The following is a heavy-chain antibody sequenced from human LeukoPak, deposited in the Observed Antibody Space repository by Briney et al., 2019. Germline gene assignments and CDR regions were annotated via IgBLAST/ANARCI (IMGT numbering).Heavy chain of an antibody. J-gene: IGHJ4*02. V-gene: IGHV3-74*01. CDR1: GFMFSQYA. CDR3: ARSPLTVTTRLHFDY. D-gene: IGHD4-17*01. Sequence: GGSLRLSCAASGFMFSQYAMSWVRQAPGKGLEWVSGINSDGSSTSYADSVKGRFTISRDNAKDTLYLQMNSLRAEDTAVYYCARSPLTVTTRLHFDYWGQGTLVTVSS. CDR2: INSDGSST.